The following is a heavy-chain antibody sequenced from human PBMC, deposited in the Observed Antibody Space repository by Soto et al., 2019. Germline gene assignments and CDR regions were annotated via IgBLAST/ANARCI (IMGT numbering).Heavy chain of an antibody. D-gene: IGHD5-12*01. CDR3: ATEESGYDRPGRNGFYP. V-gene: IGHV1-69*02. CDR2: IIPILGIA. J-gene: IGHJ5*02. CDR1: GGTFSSYT. Sequence: SVKVSCKASGGTFSSYTISWVRQAPGQGLEWMGRIIPILGIANYAQKFQGRVTITADKSTSTAYMELRSLRSDDTAVYYCATEESGYDRPGRNGFYPWGKGTLVTVSS.